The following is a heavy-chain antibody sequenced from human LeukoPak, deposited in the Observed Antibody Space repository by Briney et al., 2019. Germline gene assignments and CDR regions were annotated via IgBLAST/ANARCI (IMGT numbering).Heavy chain of an antibody. V-gene: IGHV3-30*02. Sequence: PGGSLRLSCAASGFTFSSYAMYWVRQAPGKGLEWVAVIWYDGSNKYYTDSVKGRFTISRDNSKNTLYLQMNSLRAEDTAVYYCANGDYDYVWGTLVQVAVDAFDIWGQGTMVTVSS. CDR1: GFTFSSYA. J-gene: IGHJ3*02. CDR3: ANGDYDYVWGTLVQVAVDAFDI. D-gene: IGHD3-16*01. CDR2: IWYDGSNK.